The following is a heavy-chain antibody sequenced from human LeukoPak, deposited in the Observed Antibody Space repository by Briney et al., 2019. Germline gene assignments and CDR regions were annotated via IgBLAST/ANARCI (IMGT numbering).Heavy chain of an antibody. V-gene: IGHV4-39*07. Sequence: PSEALSLTCTVSGGSISSSSYYWGWIRQPPGKGLEWIGSIYYSGSTYYNLSLKSRVTISVDTSKNQFSLKLSSVTAADTAVYYCARWEYSSSSFWFDPWGQGTLVTVSS. D-gene: IGHD6-6*01. J-gene: IGHJ5*02. CDR3: ARWEYSSSSFWFDP. CDR2: IYYSGST. CDR1: GGSISSSSYY.